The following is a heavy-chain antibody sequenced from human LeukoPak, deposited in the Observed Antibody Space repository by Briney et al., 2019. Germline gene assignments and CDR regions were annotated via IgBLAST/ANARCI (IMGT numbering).Heavy chain of an antibody. J-gene: IGHJ4*02. V-gene: IGHV4-39*07. D-gene: IGHD7-27*01. CDR2: IYYSGST. CDR3: ASNTGTVFDY. Sequence: SETLSLTCTVSEGSISSTTYYWDWIRQPPGKGLEWIGSIYYSGSTYYNPSLKSRVTVSVDTSKNQFSLKLTSVTAADTAVYYCASNTGTVFDYWGQGALVTVSS. CDR1: EGSISSTTYY.